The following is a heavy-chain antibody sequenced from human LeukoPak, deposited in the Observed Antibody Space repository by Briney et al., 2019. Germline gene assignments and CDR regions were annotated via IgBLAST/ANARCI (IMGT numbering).Heavy chain of an antibody. CDR3: AREAWGSYRFDY. CDR2: IYYSGST. Sequence: SETLSLTCTVSGGSISSYHWSWIRQHPGKGLEWIGYIYYSGSTYYNPSLKSRVTISVDTSKNQFSLKLSSVTAADTAVYYCAREAWGSYRFDYWGQGTLVTVSS. J-gene: IGHJ4*02. CDR1: GGSISSYH. D-gene: IGHD3-16*02. V-gene: IGHV4-59*06.